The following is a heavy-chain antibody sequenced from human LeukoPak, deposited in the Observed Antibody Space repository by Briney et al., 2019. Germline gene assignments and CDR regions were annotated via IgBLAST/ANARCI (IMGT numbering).Heavy chain of an antibody. J-gene: IGHJ6*03. CDR1: GGTFSSYA. D-gene: IGHD3-22*01. CDR2: IIPIYGTA. CDR3: ARGWSRYYDSSGYPDPYYYYMDV. Sequence: SVKVSCKASGGTFSSYAISWVRQAPGQGLEWMGGIIPIYGTANYAQKFQGRVTITTDESTSTAYMELSSLRSEDTAVYYCARGWSRYYDSSGYPDPYYYYMDVWGKGTTATVSS. V-gene: IGHV1-69*05.